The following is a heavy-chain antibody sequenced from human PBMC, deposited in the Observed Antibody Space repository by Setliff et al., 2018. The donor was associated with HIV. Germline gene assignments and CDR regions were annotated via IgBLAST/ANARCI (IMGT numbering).Heavy chain of an antibody. Sequence: SETLSLTCTVSDASISNYHWSWIRQPPGKGLEWIGYIYYSGSTNYNPSLKSRVTISIDTSTDQFSLKLSSVTAADTAVYYCARLFIPNYFDPWGQGTLVTVSS. J-gene: IGHJ5*02. CDR2: IYYSGST. V-gene: IGHV4-59*08. CDR1: DASISNYH. CDR3: ARLFIPNYFDP. D-gene: IGHD2-21*01.